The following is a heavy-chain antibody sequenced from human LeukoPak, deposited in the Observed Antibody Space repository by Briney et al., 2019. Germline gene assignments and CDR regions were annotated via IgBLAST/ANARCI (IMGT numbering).Heavy chain of an antibody. J-gene: IGHJ5*02. CDR1: GFTFDDYG. D-gene: IGHD4-17*01. V-gene: IGHV3-15*01. CDR3: TTGKYGDYWFDP. Sequence: GGSLRLSCAASGFTFDDYGMSWVRQAPGKGLEWVGRIKSKTDGGTTDYAAPVKGRFTISRDDSKNTLYLQMNSLKTEDTAVYYCTTGKYGDYWFDPWGQGTLVTVSS. CDR2: IKSKTDGGTT.